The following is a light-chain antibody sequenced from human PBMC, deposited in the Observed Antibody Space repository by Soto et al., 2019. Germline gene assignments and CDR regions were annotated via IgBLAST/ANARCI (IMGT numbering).Light chain of an antibody. CDR3: QQTFHSPRT. J-gene: IGKJ2*01. CDR1: QSIVSNF. Sequence: EIVLTQSPGTLSLSPGETASLSCWASQSIVSNFLAWYQQRRGQPPRLLIYDSSRRASGIPARFTGSGSGTAFTLTISRVEAGDSAVYYCQQTFHSPRTFGQGTRLEI. V-gene: IGKV3-20*01. CDR2: DSS.